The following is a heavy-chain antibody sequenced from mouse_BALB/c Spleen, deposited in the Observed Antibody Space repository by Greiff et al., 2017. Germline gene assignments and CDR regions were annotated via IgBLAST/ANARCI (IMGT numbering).Heavy chain of an antibody. V-gene: IGHV1S126*01. J-gene: IGHJ2*01. D-gene: IGHD2-1*01. CDR2: IDPSDSET. CDR1: GYSFTSYW. Sequence: QVQLKESGPQLVRPGASVKISCKASGYSFTSYWMHWVKQRPGQGLEWIGMIDPSDSETRLNQKFKDKATLTVDKSSSTAYMQLSSPTSEDSAVYYCARRGNYVPFDYWGQGTTLTVSS. CDR3: ARRGNYVPFDY.